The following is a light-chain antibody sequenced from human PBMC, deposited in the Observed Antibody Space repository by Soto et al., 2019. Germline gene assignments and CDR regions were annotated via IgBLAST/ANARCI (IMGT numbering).Light chain of an antibody. Sequence: EIVLRQSPGTLSLSPGRRATLSFRASQGVSSDLAWYHQKPGQAPRLLIYGASTRATGIPARFSGSGSGTEFTLTINSLQSEDFAVYYCQQYNNWPRTFGQGTKVDIK. CDR1: QGVSSD. CDR3: QQYNNWPRT. J-gene: IGKJ1*01. V-gene: IGKV3-15*01. CDR2: GAS.